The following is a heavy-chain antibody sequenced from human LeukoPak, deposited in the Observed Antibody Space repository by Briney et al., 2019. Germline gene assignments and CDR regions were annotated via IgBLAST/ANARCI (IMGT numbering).Heavy chain of an antibody. CDR2: INPNSGGT. Sequence: ASVRLSCKASGYTFTGYYMHWVRQAPGQGLEWMRWINPNSGGTNYAQKFQGRVTMTRDTSISTAYMELSRLRSDDTAVYYCARLRRWTGPHENWGYYYYYMDVWGKGTTVTVS. D-gene: IGHD7-27*01. CDR1: GYTFTGYY. J-gene: IGHJ6*03. V-gene: IGHV1-2*02. CDR3: ARLRRWTGPHENWGYYYYYMDV.